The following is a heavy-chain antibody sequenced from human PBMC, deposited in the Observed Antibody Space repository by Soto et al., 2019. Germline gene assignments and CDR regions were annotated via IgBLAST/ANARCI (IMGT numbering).Heavy chain of an antibody. V-gene: IGHV3-23*04. Sequence: EVQLVDSGGGFVQPGGSLRLSCAASGFTFSTYPMIWVRQAPGKGLECVGSISDSGANTYYADSVRGRFTISRDNSKNTLYLQMNSLRAEDTAVYYCAKGVRDYYGSGSYLFDYWGQGTLVTVSS. CDR3: AKGVRDYYGSGSYLFDY. CDR2: ISDSGANT. D-gene: IGHD3-10*01. J-gene: IGHJ4*02. CDR1: GFTFSTYP.